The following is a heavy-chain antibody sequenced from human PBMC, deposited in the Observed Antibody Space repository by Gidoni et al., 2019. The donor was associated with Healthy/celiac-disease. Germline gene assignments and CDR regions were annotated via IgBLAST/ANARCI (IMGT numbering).Heavy chain of an antibody. J-gene: IGHJ4*02. CDR3: ARGAQVEVMARYFDY. CDR2: IIPMFGTT. V-gene: IGHV1-69*01. Sequence: QVQLVQPGAQVKKPGFSVKVSGKASGGSFSSYAISWVRQAPGQGLEWMGGIIPMFGTTNYAQKFQGRVTITADESTSTAYMELSSLRSEDTAVYYCARGAQVEVMARYFDYWGQGTLVTVSS. D-gene: IGHD3-16*01. CDR1: GGSFSSYA.